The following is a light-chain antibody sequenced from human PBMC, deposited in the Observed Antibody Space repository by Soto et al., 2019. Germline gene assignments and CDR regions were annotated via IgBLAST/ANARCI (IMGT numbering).Light chain of an antibody. CDR1: QSVSSY. J-gene: IGKJ1*01. CDR3: QQRSNWPRRT. Sequence: EIVLTQSPATLSLSPGERATLSCRASQSVSSYLAWYQQKPGQAPRLLIYDASNRATGIPARFSGSGSGTDFTLTISRLEPEDFAVYYCQQRSNWPRRTFGQGTKVEIK. V-gene: IGKV3-11*01. CDR2: DAS.